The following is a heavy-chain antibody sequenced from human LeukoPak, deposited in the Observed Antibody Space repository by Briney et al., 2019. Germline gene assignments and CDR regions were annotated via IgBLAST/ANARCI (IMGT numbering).Heavy chain of an antibody. CDR3: ARGEAARRNYYYYYMDV. CDR2: IYTSGST. J-gene: IGHJ6*03. D-gene: IGHD6-6*01. CDR1: GVSISSHS. Sequence: PSETLFLTCIDSGVSISSHSWSWVRQTAGKGLEWIGRIYTSGSTNYNPSLKSRVTISGDNSKNQFSLKLTSVTAADTAVYYCARGEAARRNYYYYYMDVWGKGITVTVSS. V-gene: IGHV4-4*07.